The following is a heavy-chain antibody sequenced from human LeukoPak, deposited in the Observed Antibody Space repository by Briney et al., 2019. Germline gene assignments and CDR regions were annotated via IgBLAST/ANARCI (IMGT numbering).Heavy chain of an antibody. J-gene: IGHJ3*02. CDR1: GASISTGVYY. CDR3: AREVHDYVWGSQHDALDI. D-gene: IGHD3-16*01. V-gene: IGHV4-61*02. Sequence: PSETLSLTCAVSGASISTGVYYWSWIRQPAGKGLEWIGRIYTSVNTNYNPSLKSRVSISVVTSKNQFSLQLSSVTAADTAVYYCAREVHDYVWGSQHDALDIWGQGTMVTVSS. CDR2: IYTSVNT.